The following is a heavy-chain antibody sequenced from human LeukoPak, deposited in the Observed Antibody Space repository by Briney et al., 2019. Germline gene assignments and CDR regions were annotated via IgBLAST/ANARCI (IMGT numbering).Heavy chain of an antibody. J-gene: IGHJ4*02. Sequence: GGSLRLSCAASGFTFSNAWMSWVRQAPGKGLEWVSNVSGSGRGENTYYADSVKGRFTISRDNSKNTLILQMNSLRAEDTAVYYCAKSGYNRFDYWGQGILVTVSS. CDR2: VSGSGRGENT. D-gene: IGHD5-24*01. CDR3: AKSGYNRFDY. CDR1: GFTFSNAW. V-gene: IGHV3-23*01.